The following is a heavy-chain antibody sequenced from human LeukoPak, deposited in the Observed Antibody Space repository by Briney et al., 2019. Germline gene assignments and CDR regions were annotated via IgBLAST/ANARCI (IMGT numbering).Heavy chain of an antibody. CDR3: ARHYESALYFQH. V-gene: IGHV4-39*01. D-gene: IGHD3-3*01. J-gene: IGHJ1*01. CDR1: GGSISSSSDY. CDR2: IYYSGST. Sequence: SETLSLTCTVSGGSISSSSDYWGWIRQPPGKGLEWIGSIYYSGSTYYNPSLKSRVTISVDTSKNQFSLKLSSVTAADTAVYYCARHYESALYFQHWGQGTLVTVSS.